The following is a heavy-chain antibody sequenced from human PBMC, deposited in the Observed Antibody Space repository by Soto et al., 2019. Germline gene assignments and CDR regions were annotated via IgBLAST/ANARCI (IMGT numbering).Heavy chain of an antibody. D-gene: IGHD3-10*01. CDR2: ISWDGGST. J-gene: IGHJ3*02. Sequence: PGGSLRLSCAASGFTFDDYTMHWVRQAPGKGLEWVSLISWDGGSTYYADSVKGRFTISRDNSKNSLYLQMNSLRTEDTALYYCATPRGGGAFDIWGQGTMVTVSS. CDR1: GFTFDDYT. CDR3: ATPRGGGAFDI. V-gene: IGHV3-43*01.